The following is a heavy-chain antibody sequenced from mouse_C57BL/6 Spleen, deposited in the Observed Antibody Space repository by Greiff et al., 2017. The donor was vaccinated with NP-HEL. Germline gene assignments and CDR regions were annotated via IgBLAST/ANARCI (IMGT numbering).Heavy chain of an antibody. CDR3: ARYPIYYGNYLDY. CDR2: IYPGDGDT. V-gene: IGHV1-82*01. J-gene: IGHJ2*01. CDR1: GYAFSSSW. Sequence: VQLQQSGPELVKPGASVKISCKASGYAFSSSWMNWVKQRPGKGLEWIGRIYPGDGDTNYNGKFKGKATLTADKSSSTAYMQLSSLTSEDSAVYFCARYPIYYGNYLDYWGQGTTLTVSS. D-gene: IGHD2-1*01.